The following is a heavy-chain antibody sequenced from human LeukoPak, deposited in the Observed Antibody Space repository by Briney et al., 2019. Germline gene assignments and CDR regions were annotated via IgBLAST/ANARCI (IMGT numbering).Heavy chain of an antibody. CDR2: IYYSGST. CDR3: ARHIVANLYYYYYYMDV. D-gene: IGHD5-12*01. Sequence: PSETLSLTCAVYGGSFSGYYWSWIRQPPGKGLEWIGSIYYSGSTYYNPSLKSRVTISVDTSKNQFSLKLSSVTAADTAVYYCARHIVANLYYYYYYMDVWGKGTTVTISS. V-gene: IGHV4-34*01. J-gene: IGHJ6*03. CDR1: GGSFSGYY.